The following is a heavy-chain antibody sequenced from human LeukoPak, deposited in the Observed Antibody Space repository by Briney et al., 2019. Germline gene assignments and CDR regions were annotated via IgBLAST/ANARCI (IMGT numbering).Heavy chain of an antibody. D-gene: IGHD2-21*01. Sequence: PGGSLRLSCAASGFTFRSHGMSWVRQTPERGLEWVSSISASGGEKFYADSVRGRFTISRDNSKNTLYLQMYSLRPEDTAIYYCAKIGVIGLWYFDYWGQGSLVTVSS. CDR3: AKIGVIGLWYFDY. J-gene: IGHJ4*02. CDR2: ISASGGEK. V-gene: IGHV3-23*01. CDR1: GFTFRSHG.